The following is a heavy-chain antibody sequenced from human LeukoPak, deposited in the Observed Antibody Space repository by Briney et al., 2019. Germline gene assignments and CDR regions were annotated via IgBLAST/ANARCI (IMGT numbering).Heavy chain of an antibody. V-gene: IGHV4-39*01. J-gene: IGHJ4*02. CDR2: IYYSGST. Sequence: SETLSLTCTVSGGSISSSSYYWGWIRQPPGKGLEWIGSIYYSGSTYYNPSLKSRVTISVDTSKNQFSLKLSSVTAADTAVYYCARHPLGPQADCGGDCYSFDYWGQGTLVTVSS. D-gene: IGHD2-21*02. CDR1: GGSISSSSYY. CDR3: ARHPLGPQADCGGDCYSFDY.